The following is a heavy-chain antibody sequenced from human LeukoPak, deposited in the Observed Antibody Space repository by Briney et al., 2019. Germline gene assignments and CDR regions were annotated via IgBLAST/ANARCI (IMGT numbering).Heavy chain of an antibody. J-gene: IGHJ5*02. Sequence: PGGSLRLSCAASGFTFSRYSMNWVRQAPGKGLEWVSSISSSSSYIYYADSVKGRFTISRDNAKNSLYLQMNSLRAEDTAVYYCARDRVQNPWGFDPWGQGTLVTVSS. D-gene: IGHD1-26*01. CDR3: ARDRVQNPWGFDP. CDR1: GFTFSRYS. V-gene: IGHV3-21*01. CDR2: ISSSSSYI.